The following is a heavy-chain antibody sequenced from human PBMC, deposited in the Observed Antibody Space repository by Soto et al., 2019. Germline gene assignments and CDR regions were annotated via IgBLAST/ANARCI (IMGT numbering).Heavy chain of an antibody. V-gene: IGHV3-21*01. Sequence: GQLVESGGGLVKPGGSLRLSCAASGFAFQTYTMDWLRQPPGKGLEWVSSITISGNYIYYADSVKGRFTISRDNGRNSVYLQMNSLRAEDTAVYYCAKVGVLRTNFRWFDLWGQGTLVTVSS. J-gene: IGHJ5*02. CDR1: GFAFQTYT. CDR3: AKVGVLRTNFRWFDL. D-gene: IGHD2-8*01. CDR2: ITISGNYI.